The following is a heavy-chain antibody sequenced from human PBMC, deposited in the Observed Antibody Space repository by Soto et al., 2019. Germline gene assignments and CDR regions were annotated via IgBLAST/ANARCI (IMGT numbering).Heavy chain of an antibody. J-gene: IGHJ4*02. CDR3: VREKVTMIVGFYYFDY. CDR1: GFTFSSYA. CDR2: ISYDGSNT. D-gene: IGHD3-22*01. V-gene: IGHV3-30*14. Sequence: GGSLRLSCAASGFTFSSYAMHWVRQAPGKGLEWVAVISYDGSNTHYADSVEGRFTISRDNSNNMLYLQMNSLRAEDTAVYYCVREKVTMIVGFYYFDYWGQGTRVTVSS.